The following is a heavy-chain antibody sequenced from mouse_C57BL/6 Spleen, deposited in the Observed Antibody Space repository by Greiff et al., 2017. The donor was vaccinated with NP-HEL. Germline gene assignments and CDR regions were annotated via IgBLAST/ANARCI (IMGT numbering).Heavy chain of an antibody. V-gene: IGHV1-82*01. CDR1: GYAFSSSW. Sequence: QVQLQQSGPELVKPGASVKISCKASGYAFSSSWMNWVKQRPGKGLEWIGRIYPGDGDTNYNGKFTGKATLTADQSSSTAYMQLSSLTSEDSAVDFCARPGKNWDLDYWGQGTTLTVSS. CDR3: ARPGKNWDLDY. J-gene: IGHJ2*01. CDR2: IYPGDGDT. D-gene: IGHD4-1*01.